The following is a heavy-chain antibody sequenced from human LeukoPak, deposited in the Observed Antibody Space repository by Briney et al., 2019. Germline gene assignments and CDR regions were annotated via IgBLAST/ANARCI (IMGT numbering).Heavy chain of an antibody. CDR2: VFPGDSGT. V-gene: IGHV5-51*01. Sequence: GESLKISCKGSGYSFTNYWIGWVRQMPGKGLEWMGIVFPGDSGTRYSPSFQDQVTISAHKSISTAYLQWSSLKAADTAMFYCTRHTDIYASPDYWGQGTLVTVSS. CDR3: TRHTDIYASPDY. D-gene: IGHD3-10*01. CDR1: GYSFTNYW. J-gene: IGHJ4*02.